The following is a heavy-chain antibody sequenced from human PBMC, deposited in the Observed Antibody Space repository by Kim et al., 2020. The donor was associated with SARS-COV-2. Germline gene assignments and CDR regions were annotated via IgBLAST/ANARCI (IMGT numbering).Heavy chain of an antibody. D-gene: IGHD3-22*01. J-gene: IGHJ4*02. Sequence: LKGRFTIYRDNAKKSLYLQMNSLRAEDTALYYCAKGNYDSSGYYPEFFGYWGQGTLVTVSS. V-gene: IGHV3-9*01. CDR3: AKGNYDSSGYYPEFFGY.